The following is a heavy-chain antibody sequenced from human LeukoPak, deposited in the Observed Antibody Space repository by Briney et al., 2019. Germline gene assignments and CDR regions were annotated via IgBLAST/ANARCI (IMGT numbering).Heavy chain of an antibody. CDR3: ARGGLWLRFYAFDI. D-gene: IGHD5-18*01. CDR1: GGSFSGYY. Sequence: SETLSLTCAVYGGSFSGYYWSWIRQPPGKGLEWIGEINHSGSTNYNPSLKSRVTISVDTSKNQFSLELSSVTAADTAVYYCARGGLWLRFYAFDIWGQGTMVTVSS. V-gene: IGHV4-34*01. CDR2: INHSGST. J-gene: IGHJ3*02.